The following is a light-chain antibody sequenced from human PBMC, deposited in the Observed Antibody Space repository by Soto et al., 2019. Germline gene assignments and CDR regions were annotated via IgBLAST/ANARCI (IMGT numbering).Light chain of an antibody. V-gene: IGLV2-8*01. CDR1: SSDVGGYNY. J-gene: IGLJ1*01. CDR3: SSYAGSSNV. CDR2: EVN. Sequence: QSVLTQPPSASGSPGQSVAISCTGTSSDVGGYNYVSWYQQHPGKAPKLMIYEVNKRPSGVPDRFSGSKYGNTASLTVSGRQAEDEADYYCSSYAGSSNVFGTETKVTVL.